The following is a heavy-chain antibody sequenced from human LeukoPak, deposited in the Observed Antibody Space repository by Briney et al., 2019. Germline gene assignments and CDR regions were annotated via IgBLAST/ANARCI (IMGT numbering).Heavy chain of an antibody. CDR3: ARVSSRRGYYYYYMDV. J-gene: IGHJ6*03. V-gene: IGHV3-11*04. CDR1: GFTFSDYY. Sequence: GGSLRLSCAASGFTFSDYYMSWIRQAPGKGLEWVSYISSSGSTIYYADSVKGRFTISRDNAKNSLYLQMNSLRAEDTAVYYCARVSSRRGYYYYYMDVWGKGTTVTVSS. D-gene: IGHD6-13*01. CDR2: ISSSGSTI.